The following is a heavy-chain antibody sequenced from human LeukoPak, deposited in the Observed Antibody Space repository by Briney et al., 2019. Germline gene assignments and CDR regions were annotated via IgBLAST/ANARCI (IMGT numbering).Heavy chain of an antibody. V-gene: IGHV4-4*07. Sequence: SETLSLTCILAGGSLSSSYWSWIRQPAGKGLEWIGRVYTSGSTNYNPSLKSRVTISVAKSKNQFSLKLSSVTAADTAVYYCARERINCSGGSCYSGDVWGKGTTVTVSS. CDR1: GGSLSSSY. CDR3: ARERINCSGGSCYSGDV. D-gene: IGHD2-15*01. CDR2: VYTSGST. J-gene: IGHJ6*04.